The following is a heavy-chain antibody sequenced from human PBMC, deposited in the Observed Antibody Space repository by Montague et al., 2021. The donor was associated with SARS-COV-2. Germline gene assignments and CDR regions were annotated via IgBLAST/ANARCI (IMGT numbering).Heavy chain of an antibody. CDR3: ARGRGTALFRRIYFGMDV. D-gene: IGHD1-1*01. CDR1: YGSFSGYY. V-gene: IGHV4-34*01. J-gene: IGHJ6*02. Sequence: SETLSLTCTVYYGSFSGYYWSWIRQPPGKGLEWIGEINHSGSTNXXPSLKSRVTISVDTSKNQFSLKLSSVTAADTAVYYCARGRGTALFRRIYFGMDVWGQGTTVTVSS. CDR2: INHSGST.